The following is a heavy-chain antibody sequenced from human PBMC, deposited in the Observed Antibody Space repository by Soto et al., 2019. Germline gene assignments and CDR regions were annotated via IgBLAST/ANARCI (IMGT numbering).Heavy chain of an antibody. D-gene: IGHD1-26*01. Sequence: SETLSLTCTVSGGSISTYFWSWIRQPPGKGLEWIGYIHHSGSTNYSPSLKSRVTISVDTSKNQFSLKLNSVTAADTAVYYCARDRYRYSGGSYYYYGMDVWGQGTTVTVSS. CDR3: ARDRYRYSGGSYYYYGMDV. CDR1: GGSISTYF. J-gene: IGHJ6*02. V-gene: IGHV4-59*01. CDR2: IHHSGST.